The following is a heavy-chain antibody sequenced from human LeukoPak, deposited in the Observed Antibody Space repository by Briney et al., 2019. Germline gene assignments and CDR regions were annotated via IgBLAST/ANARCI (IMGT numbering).Heavy chain of an antibody. CDR1: GGSFSGYY. CDR2: IYYSGST. J-gene: IGHJ5*02. Sequence: PSETLSLTCDVYGGSFSGYYWSWIRQPPGKGLEWIGYIYYSGSTNYNPSLKSRVTISVDTSKNQFSLTLSSVTAADTAVYYCARIAGGWFDPWGQGTLVTVSS. CDR3: ARIAGGWFDP. V-gene: IGHV4-59*01. D-gene: IGHD1-26*01.